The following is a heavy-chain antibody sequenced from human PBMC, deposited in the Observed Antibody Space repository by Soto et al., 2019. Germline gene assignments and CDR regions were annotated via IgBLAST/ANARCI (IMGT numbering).Heavy chain of an antibody. D-gene: IGHD2-15*01. CDR2: ISYDGSNK. CDR1: GFTFSSYV. CDR3: AKDSSSNCLDY. V-gene: IGHV3-30*18. J-gene: IGHJ4*02. Sequence: GGSLRLSCAASGFTFSSYVMHWVRQAPGKGLEWVAVISYDGSNKYYADSVKGRFTISRDNSKNTLYLQMNSLRAEDTAVYYCAKDSSSNCLDYWGQGTLVTVSS.